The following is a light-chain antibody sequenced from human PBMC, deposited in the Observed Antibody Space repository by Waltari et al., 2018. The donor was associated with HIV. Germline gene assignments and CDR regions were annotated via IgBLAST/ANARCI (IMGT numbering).Light chain of an antibody. J-gene: IGLJ2*01. V-gene: IGLV3-25*03. CDR3: QSADSSRSYRV. CDR2: KDT. CDR1: ALPKQY. Sequence: SYELTQPPSLSVSPGQMARITCSGDALPKQYAYWYQQKPGQAPVLVLYKDTKRPSGIPERFSGFSSGTTVTLTISGVQAEDEADYYCQSADSSRSYRVFGGGTKLTVL.